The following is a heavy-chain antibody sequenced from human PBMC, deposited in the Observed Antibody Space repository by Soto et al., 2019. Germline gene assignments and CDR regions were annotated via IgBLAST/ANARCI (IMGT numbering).Heavy chain of an antibody. V-gene: IGHV3-23*01. J-gene: IGHJ4*02. CDR1: GLTFSTYA. D-gene: IGHD6-13*01. Sequence: EVQLLESGGGLVQPGGSLRLSCVASGLTFSTYAMTWVRQAPGMGLEWVSSIGSSGTTYYADSVKGRFTIARDNPKNTLYLEMNTLRAEDTAVYYCAKLLPEGGTDYWGQGTLLTVSS. CDR3: AKLLPEGGTDY. CDR2: IGSSGTT.